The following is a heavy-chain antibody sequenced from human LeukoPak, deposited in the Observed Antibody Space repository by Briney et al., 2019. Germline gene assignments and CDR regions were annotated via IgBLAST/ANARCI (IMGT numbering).Heavy chain of an antibody. J-gene: IGHJ4*02. CDR3: ATSYYGSGSPPNFDY. V-gene: IGHV3-23*01. Sequence: GGSLRLSCAASGFAFSSYAMSWVRQAPGRGLEWVSAISGSGVSTYYADSVKGRFTISRDNSKNTLYLQMSSLRAEDTAVYYCATSYYGSGSPPNFDYWGQGTLVSVSS. D-gene: IGHD3-10*01. CDR2: ISGSGVST. CDR1: GFAFSSYA.